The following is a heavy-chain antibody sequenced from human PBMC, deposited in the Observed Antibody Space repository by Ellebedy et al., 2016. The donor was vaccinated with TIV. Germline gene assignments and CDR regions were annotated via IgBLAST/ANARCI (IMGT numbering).Heavy chain of an antibody. CDR2: ILPILDIA. V-gene: IGHV1-69*04. J-gene: IGHJ4*02. D-gene: IGHD2-15*01. CDR3: ARDWGWCSGGSCYPLAFDH. Sequence: AASVKVSCKASGGTFSSYAINWVRQAPGQGLEWMGRILPILDIANYAQNFQGRVTITADKSTSTTYMELSSLKSEDTAVYYCARDWGWCSGGSCYPLAFDHWGQGTLVTVSS. CDR1: GGTFSSYA.